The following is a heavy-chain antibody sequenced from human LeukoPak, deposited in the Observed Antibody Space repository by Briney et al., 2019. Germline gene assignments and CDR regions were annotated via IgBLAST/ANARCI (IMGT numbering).Heavy chain of an antibody. Sequence: KPSETLSFTGAVYGGSFSGYYWSWIRQPPGKGLEWIGEINHSGSTNYNPSLKSRVTISVDTSKNQCSLKLSSVTAADTAVYYCARARYNWNSNYYYYYYMDVWGKGTTVTVSS. D-gene: IGHD1-7*01. V-gene: IGHV4-34*01. CDR3: ARARYNWNSNYYYYYYMDV. CDR1: GGSFSGYY. CDR2: INHSGST. J-gene: IGHJ6*03.